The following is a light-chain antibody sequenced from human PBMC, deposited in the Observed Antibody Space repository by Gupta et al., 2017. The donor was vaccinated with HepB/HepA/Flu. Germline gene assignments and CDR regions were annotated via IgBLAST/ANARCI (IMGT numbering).Light chain of an antibody. J-gene: IGLJ2*01. CDR3: QAWDNNNVV. V-gene: IGLV3-1*01. Sequence: SYELTQPPSVSVSPGQTASITCSGDKLGNKYASWYQQKPGQSPALVIYEDSKRPSGVPERFSGSNSGNTATLTIGGTQAMDEADYFCQAWDNNNVVFGGGTKLTVL. CDR1: KLGNKY. CDR2: EDS.